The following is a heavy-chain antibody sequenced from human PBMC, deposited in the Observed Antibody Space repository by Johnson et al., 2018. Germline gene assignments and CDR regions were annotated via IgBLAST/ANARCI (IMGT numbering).Heavy chain of an antibody. CDR2: ISGTGGNT. J-gene: IGHJ6*02. Sequence: VQLVESGGGLVQPGGSLRLSCAASGFTFSSYAMNWVRQAPGKGLEWVSAISGTGGNTYHADSVKGRFTISRDNSKNTLYLQMNSLSAEDTAVYYCAKPPDSAHYYYYGMGVWGQGTTVTVSS. V-gene: IGHV3-23*04. CDR3: AKPPDSAHYYYYGMGV. CDR1: GFTFSSYA. D-gene: IGHD2-2*01.